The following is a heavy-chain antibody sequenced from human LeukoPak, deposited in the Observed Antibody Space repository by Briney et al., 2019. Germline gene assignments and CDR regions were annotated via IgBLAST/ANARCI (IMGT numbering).Heavy chain of an antibody. V-gene: IGHV3-30*18. D-gene: IGHD2-21*02. J-gene: IGHJ4*02. CDR3: AKDGSRVTASFYFDY. Sequence: GGSLRLSCAASGFTFSSYGMHWVRQAPGKGLEWVAVISYDGSNKYYADSVKGRFTISRDNSKNTLYLQMNSLRAEDTAVYYCAKDGSRVTASFYFDYWGQGTLVTVSS. CDR1: GFTFSSYG. CDR2: ISYDGSNK.